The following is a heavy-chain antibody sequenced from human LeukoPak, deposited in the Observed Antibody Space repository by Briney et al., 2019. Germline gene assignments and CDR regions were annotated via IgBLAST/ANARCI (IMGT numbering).Heavy chain of an antibody. J-gene: IGHJ4*02. Sequence: SETLSLTCTVSGGSISSYYWSWTRQPPEKGLEWIGYIYYSGSTTYNPSLKSRVTISVDTSKNQFSLSLSSVTAADTAVYYCARYGDYIFDYWGQGTLVTVSS. D-gene: IGHD4-17*01. CDR3: ARYGDYIFDY. CDR2: IYYSGST. CDR1: GGSISSYY. V-gene: IGHV4-59*08.